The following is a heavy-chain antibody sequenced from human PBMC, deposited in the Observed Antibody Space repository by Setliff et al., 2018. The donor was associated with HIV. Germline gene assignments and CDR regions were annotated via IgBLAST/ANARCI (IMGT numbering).Heavy chain of an antibody. Sequence: SGPTLVNPTQTLTLTCTFSGFSLSTSGVGVGWIRQPPGKALEWLALIYWNDDKRYGPSLKSRLTITKDTSKNQVVLTMTNVDPVDTATYYCAHSFRYDFYLDYWGQGTLVTVSS. CDR1: GFSLSTSGVG. CDR3: AHSFRYDFYLDY. V-gene: IGHV2-5*01. J-gene: IGHJ4*02. D-gene: IGHD3-3*01. CDR2: IYWNDDK.